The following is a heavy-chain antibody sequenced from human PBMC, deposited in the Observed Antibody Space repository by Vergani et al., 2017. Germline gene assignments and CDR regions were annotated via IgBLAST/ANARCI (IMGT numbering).Heavy chain of an antibody. D-gene: IGHD2-21*02. CDR1: GGSISSYY. Sequence: QVQLQESGPGLVKPSETLSLTCTVSGGSISSYYWSWIRQPPGKGLEWIGYIYYSGSTNYNPSLKSQVTISVDTSKNQFSLKLSSVTAADTAVYYCARGSLAYCGGDCYFVCYFDYWGQGTLVTVSS. V-gene: IGHV4-59*01. CDR3: ARGSLAYCGGDCYFVCYFDY. J-gene: IGHJ4*02. CDR2: IYYSGST.